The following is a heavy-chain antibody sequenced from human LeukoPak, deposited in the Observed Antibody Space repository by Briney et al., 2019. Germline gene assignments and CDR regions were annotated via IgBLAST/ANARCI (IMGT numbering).Heavy chain of an antibody. CDR1: GVTFSGYS. V-gene: IGHV3-48*01. CDR3: AGPRYGAYPRLFDY. CDR2: ISSTSSTI. Sequence: GGSLRLSCTVSGVTFSGYSMSWVRQAPGKGLEWVSYISSTSSTIYYADSVEGRFTISRDNAENSLFLQMNSLRAEDTAVYYCAGPRYGAYPRLFDYWGQGTLVTVFS. J-gene: IGHJ4*02. D-gene: IGHD4-17*01.